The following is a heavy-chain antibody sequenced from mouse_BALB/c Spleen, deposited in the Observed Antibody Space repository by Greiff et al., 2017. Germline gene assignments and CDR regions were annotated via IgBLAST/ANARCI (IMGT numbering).Heavy chain of an antibody. V-gene: IGHV7-3*02. Sequence: EVQVVESGGGLVQPGGSLRLSCATSGFTFTDYYMSWVRQPPGKALEWLGFIRNKANGYTTEYSASVKGRFTISRDNSQSILYLQMNTLRAEDSATYYCARALDSSGEDYWGQGTSVTVSS. CDR3: ARALDSSGEDY. D-gene: IGHD3-2*01. CDR2: IRNKANGYTT. J-gene: IGHJ4*01. CDR1: GFTFTDYY.